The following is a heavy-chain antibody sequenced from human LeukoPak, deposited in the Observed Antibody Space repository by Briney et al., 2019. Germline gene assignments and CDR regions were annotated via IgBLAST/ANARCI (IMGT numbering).Heavy chain of an antibody. CDR1: GFRFNRYG. CDR3: ARGGARQQLVENYFDY. CDR2: ISYAGNNE. V-gene: IGHV3-30*03. D-gene: IGHD6-13*01. J-gene: IGHJ4*02. Sequence: GGSLRLSCAASGFRFNRYGMHWVRQAPGKGLEWVAVISYAGNNEYYKDSVKGRFTISRDNSRNTLYLQMNSLRAEDTAVYYCARGGARQQLVENYFDYWGQGTLVTVSS.